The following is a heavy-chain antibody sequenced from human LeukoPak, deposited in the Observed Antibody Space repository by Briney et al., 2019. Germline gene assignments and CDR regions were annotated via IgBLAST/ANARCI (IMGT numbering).Heavy chain of an antibody. CDR2: IRSGGSNE. V-gene: IGHV3-30*02. CDR1: GFTFTDSA. CDR3: ARDLGYSSGHGLAV. J-gene: IGHJ6*02. Sequence: GGSLRLSCAASGFTFTDSAMHWVRRAPGAGLEWVALIRSGGSNEYYADSVKGRFTIYRDNAKNMLYLQMNRLSAEDTAMYYCARDLGYSSGHGLAVWGQGTTVTVSS. D-gene: IGHD6-19*01.